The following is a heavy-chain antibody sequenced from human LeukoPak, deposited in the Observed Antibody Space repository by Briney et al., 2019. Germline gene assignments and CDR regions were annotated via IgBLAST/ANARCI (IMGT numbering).Heavy chain of an antibody. J-gene: IGHJ4*02. V-gene: IGHV3-53*01. CDR3: AKTKEGVTTG. CDR1: GFAVSSNS. D-gene: IGHD1-14*01. CDR2: IYSGGSP. Sequence: PGGSLRLSCAAPGFAVSSNSMSWVRQAPGKGLEWVSVIYSGGSPYYADFVKGRFTISRDNSKNTLYLQMNSLRAEDTAVYYCAKTKEGVTTGWGQGTLVTVSS.